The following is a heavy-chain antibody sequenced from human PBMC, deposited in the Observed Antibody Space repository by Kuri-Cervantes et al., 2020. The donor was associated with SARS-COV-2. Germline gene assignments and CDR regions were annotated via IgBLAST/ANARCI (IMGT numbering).Heavy chain of an antibody. CDR3: ARGGCSSTSCYSKHQKNWFDP. CDR2: INHSGST. D-gene: IGHD2-2*01. J-gene: IGHJ5*02. Sequence: SETLSLTCAVHGGSFSGYYWSWIRQPPGKGMEWIGEINHSGSTNYNPSLKSRVTISVDTSKNQFSLKLSSVTAADTALYYCARGGCSSTSCYSKHQKNWFDPWGQGTLVTVSS. V-gene: IGHV4-34*01. CDR1: GGSFSGYY.